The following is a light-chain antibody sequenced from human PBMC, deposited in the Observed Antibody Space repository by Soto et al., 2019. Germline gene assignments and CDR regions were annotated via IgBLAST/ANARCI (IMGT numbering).Light chain of an antibody. CDR1: SSDVGGYNY. CDR3: TSYTTSSPYLV. V-gene: IGLV2-14*03. CDR2: DVT. J-gene: IGLJ3*02. Sequence: QSALTQPASVSGSPGPSITISCTVTSSDVGGYNYVSWYQHHPGKAPKLMIYDVTNRPSGVSNRFSGSKSGNTSSLTTSGLQAEDEADYYCTSYTTSSPYLVFGGGTKLTVL.